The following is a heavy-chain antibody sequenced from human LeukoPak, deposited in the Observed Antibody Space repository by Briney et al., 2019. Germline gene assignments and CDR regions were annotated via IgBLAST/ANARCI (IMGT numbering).Heavy chain of an antibody. V-gene: IGHV3-21*01. Sequence: PGGSLRLSCAASGFTFSSYTMNWVRQAPGKGLEWVSSISTSSIYIYYADSVKGRFTISRDNAKNSLYLQMNSLRAEDTAVYYCAKDLVATIDYWGQGTLVTVSS. CDR2: ISTSSIYI. D-gene: IGHD5-12*01. CDR3: AKDLVATIDY. J-gene: IGHJ4*02. CDR1: GFTFSSYT.